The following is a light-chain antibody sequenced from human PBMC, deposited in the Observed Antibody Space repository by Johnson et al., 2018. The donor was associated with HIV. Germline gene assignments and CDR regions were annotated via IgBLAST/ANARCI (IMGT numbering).Light chain of an antibody. CDR3: GTWASSLSAHYV. Sequence: SVLTQPPSVSAAPGQKVTISCSGSSSNIGNNYVSWYQQLPGTAPKLLIYENNKRPSGIPDRFSGSKSGPSATLGITGLQTGDEAEYYCGTWASSLSAHYVFGGGTTVTVL. J-gene: IGLJ1*01. CDR1: SSNIGNNY. V-gene: IGLV1-51*02. CDR2: ENN.